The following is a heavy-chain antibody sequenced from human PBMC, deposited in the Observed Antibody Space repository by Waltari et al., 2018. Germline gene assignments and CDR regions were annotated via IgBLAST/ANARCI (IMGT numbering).Heavy chain of an antibody. CDR2: VDRSGKT. D-gene: IGHD2-15*01. V-gene: IGHV4-4*02. J-gene: IGHJ4*02. CDR1: F. Sequence: FWSGVRQSPGKGLEWIGQVDRSGKTNYSPSFAGRVIMSLDTSINHFSLNMHSAPAADTAVYYCARDRGRVLYLDSWGRGILVSVSP. CDR3: ARDRGRVLYLDS.